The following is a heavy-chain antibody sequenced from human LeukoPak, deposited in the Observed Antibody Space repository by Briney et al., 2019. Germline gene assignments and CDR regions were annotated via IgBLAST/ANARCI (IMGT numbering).Heavy chain of an antibody. CDR3: ARDARGLAYYYYYGMDV. CDR2: ISSGSSYI. J-gene: IGHJ6*02. CDR1: GFTFSSYS. D-gene: IGHD6-19*01. V-gene: IGHV3-21*01. Sequence: GGSLRLSCAASGFTFSSYSMNWVRQAPGKGLEWVSSISSGSSYIYYADSVKGRFTISRDNAKNSLYLQMNSLRAEDTAVYYCARDARGLAYYYYYGMDVWGQGTTVTVSS.